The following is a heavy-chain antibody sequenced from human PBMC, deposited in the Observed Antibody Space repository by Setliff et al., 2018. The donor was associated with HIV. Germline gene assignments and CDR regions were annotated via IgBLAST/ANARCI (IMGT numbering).Heavy chain of an antibody. CDR2: LSYSGST. CDR1: GGSISSRSPYY. J-gene: IGHJ5*02. D-gene: IGHD6-13*01. V-gene: IGHV4-39*01. CDR3: ARGDHRIISAAGSGWFDP. Sequence: PSETLSLTCTVSGGSISSRSPYYRGWIRQPPGRGLEWIGSLSYSGSTHYNPSLKSRVTISVDTANNQFFLKLTSVTAADTAVYYCARGDHRIISAAGSGWFDPWGQGTLVTVSS.